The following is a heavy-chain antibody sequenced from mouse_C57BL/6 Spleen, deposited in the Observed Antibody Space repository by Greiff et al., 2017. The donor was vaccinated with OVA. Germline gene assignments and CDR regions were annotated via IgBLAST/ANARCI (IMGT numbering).Heavy chain of an antibody. V-gene: IGHV5-4*01. CDR2: ISDGGSYT. CDR1: GFTFSSYA. D-gene: IGHD1-1*01. Sequence: EVKLMESGGGLVKPGGSLKLSCAASGFTFSSYAMSWVRQTPEKRLEWVATISDGGSYTYYPDNVKGRFTISRDNAKNNLYLQMSHLKSEDTAMYYCARDDYYGSSSYYFDYWGQGTTLTVSS. J-gene: IGHJ2*01. CDR3: ARDDYYGSSSYYFDY.